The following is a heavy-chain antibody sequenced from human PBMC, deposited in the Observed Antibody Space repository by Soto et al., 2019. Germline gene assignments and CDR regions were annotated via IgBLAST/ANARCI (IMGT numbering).Heavy chain of an antibody. V-gene: IGHV1-2*02. CDR3: VTGDHLVR. Sequence: QMQLVQSGAEARKPGASVKAPCKTSGYTFTGSYLTWVRQAPGRGLEWVGWINPKTGDTNNAQKFQGRVTMTTDTSISTGYMELSGLKSDDTAVYYCVTGDHLVRWGQGTRVTVSS. CDR2: INPKTGDT. CDR1: GYTFTGSY. D-gene: IGHD6-6*01. J-gene: IGHJ4*02.